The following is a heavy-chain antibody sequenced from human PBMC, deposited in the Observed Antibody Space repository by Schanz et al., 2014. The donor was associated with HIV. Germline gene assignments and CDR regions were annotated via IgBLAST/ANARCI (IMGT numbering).Heavy chain of an antibody. Sequence: QVQLVESGGGVVQPGRSLRLSCAASGFTFSSYGMHWVRQAPGKGLEWVAVISYDGSNKYYADSVKGRFTISRDNSKNTLYLQMTSLRVEDTAVYYCVRSGRWGSAPNPWWFDPWGQGTLVTVSS. CDR1: GFTFSSYG. CDR3: VRSGRWGSAPNPWWFDP. V-gene: IGHV3-30*19. CDR2: ISYDGSNK. D-gene: IGHD2-15*01. J-gene: IGHJ5*02.